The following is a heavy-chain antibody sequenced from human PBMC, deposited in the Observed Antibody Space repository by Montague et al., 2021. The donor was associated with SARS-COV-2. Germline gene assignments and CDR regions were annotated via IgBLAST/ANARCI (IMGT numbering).Heavy chain of an antibody. D-gene: IGHD2-21*01. Sequence: SETLSLTCTVSGGSISNYYWSWIRQSPGKGLEWIAYMYYSGSTKYNPSLKSRATISVDTSKNQFSLTLSSMTAADTAVYYCAGARGGTLCGVIGAYYGMDIWGKGTTVTVSA. J-gene: IGHJ6*04. CDR1: GGSISNYY. CDR2: MYYSGST. V-gene: IGHV4-59*01. CDR3: AGARGGTLCGVIGAYYGMDI.